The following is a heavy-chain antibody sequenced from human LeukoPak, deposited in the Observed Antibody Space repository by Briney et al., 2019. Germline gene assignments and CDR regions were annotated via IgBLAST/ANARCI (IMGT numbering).Heavy chain of an antibody. V-gene: IGHV4-34*01. CDR1: GGSFSGYY. D-gene: IGHD5-24*01. Sequence: SETLSLTCAVYGGSFSGYYWSWIRQPPGKGLEWIGEINHSGGTNYNPSLKSRVTISVDTSKNQFSLKLSSVTAADTAVYYCAIAVEMATTRFDYWGQGTLVTVS. CDR3: AIAVEMATTRFDY. CDR2: INHSGGT. J-gene: IGHJ4*02.